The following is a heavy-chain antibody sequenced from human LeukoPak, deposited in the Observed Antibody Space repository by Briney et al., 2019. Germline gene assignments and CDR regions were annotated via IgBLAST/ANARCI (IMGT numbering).Heavy chain of an antibody. Sequence: GGSLRHSCAASGFTFSTHELNWVRQAPGKGLEWVSYISSSGSTIYYADSVKGRFTISRDNAKNSLYLQMNSLRAEDTAVYYCARGPITMVRGAPPNWFDPWGQGTLVTVSS. CDR3: ARGPITMVRGAPPNWFDP. D-gene: IGHD3-10*01. J-gene: IGHJ5*02. V-gene: IGHV3-48*03. CDR1: GFTFSTHE. CDR2: ISSSGSTI.